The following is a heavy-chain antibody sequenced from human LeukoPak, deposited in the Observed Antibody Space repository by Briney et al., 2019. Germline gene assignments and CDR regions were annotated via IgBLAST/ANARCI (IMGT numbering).Heavy chain of an antibody. CDR2: ISGGGDRT. V-gene: IGHV3-23*01. Sequence: GGSLRLSCAASGFTFSNYAVSWVRQAPGKGLEWVSAISGGGDRTHYADSVKGRFTISRDNSKNTLYLQMNSLRVEDTAVYYCAKELEVPAAGNPFGYWGQGTLVSVSS. CDR3: AKELEVPAAGNPFGY. J-gene: IGHJ4*02. CDR1: GFTFSNYA. D-gene: IGHD2-2*01.